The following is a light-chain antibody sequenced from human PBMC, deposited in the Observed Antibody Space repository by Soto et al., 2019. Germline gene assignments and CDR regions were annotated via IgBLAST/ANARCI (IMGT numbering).Light chain of an antibody. CDR3: QHLRTYPFS. CDR1: QDISPS. J-gene: IGKJ2*03. V-gene: IGKV1-9*01. Sequence: DIQLTQSPSFLSASVGDRVTVSCRASQDISPSLAWFQQKAGKVPQLLVYPASTLQDGVPSRFSGSGSGTYFTLTINNLQAEDFATYDCQHLRTYPFSFGPGTKWDI. CDR2: PAS.